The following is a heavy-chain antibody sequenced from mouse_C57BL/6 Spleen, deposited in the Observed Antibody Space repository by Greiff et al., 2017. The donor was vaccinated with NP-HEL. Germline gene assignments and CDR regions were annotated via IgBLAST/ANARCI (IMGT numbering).Heavy chain of an antibody. CDR1: GYTFTSYW. CDR3: ARAAYYYGSSLYAMDY. J-gene: IGHJ4*01. D-gene: IGHD1-1*01. CDR2: IHPNSGST. Sequence: QVQLQQPGAELVKPGASVKLSCKASGYTFTSYWMHWVKQRPGQGLEWIGMIHPNSGSTNYNEKFKSKATLTVDKSSSTAYMQLSSLTSEDAAVYYGARAAYYYGSSLYAMDYWGQGTSVTVSS. V-gene: IGHV1-64*01.